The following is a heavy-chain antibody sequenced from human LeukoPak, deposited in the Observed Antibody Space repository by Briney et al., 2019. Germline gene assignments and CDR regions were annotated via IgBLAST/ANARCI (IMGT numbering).Heavy chain of an antibody. Sequence: GESLKISFKGSGYSFSTYWIGWVRQMPGKGLEWMGIIYPGDSDTRYGPSFQGQVIISADKSISTAYLQWSSLKASDTAMYYCARHLGMVGATRDAFDLWGQGTMVTVSS. CDR3: ARHLGMVGATRDAFDL. J-gene: IGHJ3*01. D-gene: IGHD1-26*01. V-gene: IGHV5-51*01. CDR2: IYPGDSDT. CDR1: GYSFSTYW.